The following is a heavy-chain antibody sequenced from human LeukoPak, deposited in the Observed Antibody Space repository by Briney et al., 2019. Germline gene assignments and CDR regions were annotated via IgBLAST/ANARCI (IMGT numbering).Heavy chain of an antibody. CDR2: INPDSGVT. V-gene: IGHV1-2*06. J-gene: IGHJ4*02. CDR3: ARDDGVATIIDY. Sequence: AAVKVSCKASGYSFTGFYLHWVRQAPGQGLDWMGRINPDSGVTKYAQKFQGRVTMTRDTSTRTGYMELTSLTSDDAAVYYCARDDGVATIIDYWGPGTLVTVSS. D-gene: IGHD5-24*01. CDR1: GYSFTGFY.